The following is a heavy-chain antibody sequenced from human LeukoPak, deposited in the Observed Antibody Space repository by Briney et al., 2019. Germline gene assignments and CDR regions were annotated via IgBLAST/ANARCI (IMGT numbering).Heavy chain of an antibody. Sequence: ASVKVSCKASGGTFSSYAISWVRQAPGQGLEWMGGIIPIFGTANYAQKFQGRVTITADESTSTACMELSSLRSEDTAVYYCARSPLRPYSSSPDYYYYYGMDVWGQGTTVTVSS. V-gene: IGHV1-69*13. CDR3: ARSPLRPYSSSPDYYYYYGMDV. D-gene: IGHD6-13*01. CDR2: IIPIFGTA. J-gene: IGHJ6*02. CDR1: GGTFSSYA.